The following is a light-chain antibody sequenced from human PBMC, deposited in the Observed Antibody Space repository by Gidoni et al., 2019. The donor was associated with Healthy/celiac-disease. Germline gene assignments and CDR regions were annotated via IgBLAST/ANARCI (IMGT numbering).Light chain of an antibody. CDR3: QKYGSSPRWYT. V-gene: IGKV3-20*01. Sequence: DIVLTQSPGTLSLSPGERSTLSCRASQSVSSSYLAWYQQKPGQAPRLLIDGASSRATGLPDRFSGSGAGTDVTLTIIRLETVDFAVYYVQKYGSSPRWYTFGQGTKLEIK. CDR1: QSVSSSY. J-gene: IGKJ2*01. CDR2: GAS.